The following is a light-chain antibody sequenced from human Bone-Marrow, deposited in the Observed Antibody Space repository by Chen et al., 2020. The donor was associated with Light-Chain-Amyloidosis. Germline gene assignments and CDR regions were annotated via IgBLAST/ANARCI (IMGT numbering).Light chain of an antibody. Sequence: SYELTQPPSVSVSPGQTASITCSGDKLGDKYACWYQQKPGQSPVLVIYQDSKRPSGIPERFSGSNAGNTATLTISGTQAMDEDHCYCQAWDSSIHVVFGGGTKLTVL. J-gene: IGLJ2*01. CDR1: KLGDKY. CDR2: QDS. V-gene: IGLV3-1*01. CDR3: QAWDSSIHVV.